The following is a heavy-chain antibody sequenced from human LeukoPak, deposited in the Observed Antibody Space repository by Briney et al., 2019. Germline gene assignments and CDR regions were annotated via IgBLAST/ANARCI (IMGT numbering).Heavy chain of an antibody. CDR2: IGAGGGST. V-gene: IGHV3-23*01. CDR3: AKLGMVRGEGY. CDR1: GFSFSNYA. J-gene: IGHJ4*02. Sequence: GGSLRLSCVASGFSFSNYAMSWVRQAPGKGLKWVSGIGAGGGSTYYADSVKGRFTISRDNSRNTLYLQMNSLRADDTAVYYCAKLGMVRGEGYWGQGTLVTVST. D-gene: IGHD3-10*01.